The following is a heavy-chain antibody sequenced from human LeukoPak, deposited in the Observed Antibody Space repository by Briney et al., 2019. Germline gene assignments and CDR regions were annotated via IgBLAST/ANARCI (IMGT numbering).Heavy chain of an antibody. Sequence: TGGSLRLSCAASGFTFSSYAMSWVRQAPGKGLEWVSGITGSGDTTHHVDSVKGRFTISRDNSKNTLFLQMNSLRLEDTALYYCARAYGSSGYFQLPIDYWGQGILASVSS. J-gene: IGHJ4*02. CDR1: GFTFSSYA. CDR2: ITGSGDTT. CDR3: ARAYGSSGYFQLPIDY. V-gene: IGHV3-23*01. D-gene: IGHD3-22*01.